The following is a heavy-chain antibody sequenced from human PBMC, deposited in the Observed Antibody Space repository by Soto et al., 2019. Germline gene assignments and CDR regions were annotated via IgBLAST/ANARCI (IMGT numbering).Heavy chain of an antibody. J-gene: IGHJ4*02. V-gene: IGHV2-5*01. CDR2: VYWNDDK. CDR1: GFSLTTSGVG. CDR3: AHRQKDWGSFDY. D-gene: IGHD7-27*01. Sequence: PTLVNPTQTLTLTCTFSGFSLTTSGVGVGWIRQPPGKAPEWLALVYWNDDKRYSPSLKTRLTITKDTSKNQVVLTMTNVGPVDTATYYCAHRQKDWGSFDYWGQGPLVTVSS.